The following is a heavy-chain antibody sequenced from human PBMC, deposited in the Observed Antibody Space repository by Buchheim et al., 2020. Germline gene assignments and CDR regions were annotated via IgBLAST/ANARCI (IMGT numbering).Heavy chain of an antibody. V-gene: IGHV1-2*04. CDR1: GYTFTGYY. CDR2: INPNCGGT. D-gene: IGHD6-13*01. J-gene: IGHJ6*02. CDR3: ARAVTAAGNWGYGMDV. Sequence: QVQLVQSGAEVKKPGASVKVSCKASGYTFTGYYMHWVRQAPGQGLEWMGWINPNCGGTNYAQKFQGWVTMTRDTSISTAYKEMSRLRSDDTAVYYCARAVTAAGNWGYGMDVWGQGTT.